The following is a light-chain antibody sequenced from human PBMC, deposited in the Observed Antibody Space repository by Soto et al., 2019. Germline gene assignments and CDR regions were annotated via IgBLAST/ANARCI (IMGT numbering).Light chain of an antibody. CDR1: QTVSRNY. V-gene: IGKV3-20*01. J-gene: IGKJ2*01. CDR3: QQYGGSPMYT. Sequence: EIVLTQSPGTLSLSPGERATLSCRASQTVSRNYLAWYQQKPGQAPRLLIYAASSRATGIPDRFSGSGSGTYFTLTISRLEPEDSAVYYCQQYGGSPMYTFGQGTKLEIK. CDR2: AAS.